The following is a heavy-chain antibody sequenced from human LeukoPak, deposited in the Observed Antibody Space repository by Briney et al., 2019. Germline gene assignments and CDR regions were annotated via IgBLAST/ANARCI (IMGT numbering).Heavy chain of an antibody. CDR3: ARRRGQLERRGFDY. D-gene: IGHD1-1*01. CDR1: GFSFSSYW. Sequence: GGSLRLSCAASGFSFSSYWMSWVRQAPGTGREWVANIKQDGSEKYYVDSVKGRFTISRDNAKNSLYLQMNSLRAEDTAVYYCARRRGQLERRGFDYWGQGTLVTVSS. CDR2: IKQDGSEK. J-gene: IGHJ4*02. V-gene: IGHV3-7*01.